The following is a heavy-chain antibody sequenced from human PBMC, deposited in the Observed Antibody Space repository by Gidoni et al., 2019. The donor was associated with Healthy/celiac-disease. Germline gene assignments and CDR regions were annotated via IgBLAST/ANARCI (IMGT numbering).Heavy chain of an antibody. Sequence: QVQLQESGPGLVKPSETLSLTCPVSGGSISSYYWSWIRQPPGKGLEWIGYIYYSGSTNYNPSLKSRVTISVDTSKNQFSLKLSSVTAADTAVYYCARGYYDSSGDFDYWGQGTLVTVSS. V-gene: IGHV4-59*01. D-gene: IGHD3-22*01. J-gene: IGHJ4*02. CDR2: IYYSGST. CDR3: ARGYYDSSGDFDY. CDR1: GGSISSYY.